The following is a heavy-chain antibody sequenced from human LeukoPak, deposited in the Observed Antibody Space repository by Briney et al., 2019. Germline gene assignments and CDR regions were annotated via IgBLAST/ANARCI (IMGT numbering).Heavy chain of an antibody. CDR1: GFTFSLSW. CDR3: VRGAGPGTPFD. D-gene: IGHD1-1*01. V-gene: IGHV3-74*01. J-gene: IGHJ1*01. CDR2: INYDARSR. Sequence: GGSLRLSCAASGFTFSLSWMHWVRQAQGKGLEWVSSINYDARSRTYADSVKGRLTISRDNAENTLFLQMNSLRVEDSAIYSCVRGAGPGTPFDWGQGILVTVSS.